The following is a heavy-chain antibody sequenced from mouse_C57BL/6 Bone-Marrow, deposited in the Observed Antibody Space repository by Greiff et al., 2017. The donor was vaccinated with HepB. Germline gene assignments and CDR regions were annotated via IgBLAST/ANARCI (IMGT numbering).Heavy chain of an antibody. CDR1: GYTFTDYN. CDR3: ARNEIYYGNYDWFAY. Sequence: VQLQQSGPELVKPGASVKIPCKASGYTFTDYNMDWVKQSHGKSLEWIGDINPNNGGTIYNQKFKGKATLTVDKSSSTAYMELRSLTSEDTAVYYCARNEIYYGNYDWFAYWGQGTLVTVSA. D-gene: IGHD2-1*01. J-gene: IGHJ3*01. V-gene: IGHV1-18*01. CDR2: INPNNGGT.